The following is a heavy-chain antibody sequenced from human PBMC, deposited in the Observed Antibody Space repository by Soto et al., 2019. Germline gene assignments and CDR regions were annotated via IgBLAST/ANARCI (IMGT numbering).Heavy chain of an antibody. D-gene: IGHD3-3*01. CDR1: GGSISSGGYY. CDR3: ARDYLEWSTSTYYSMDV. Sequence: PSETLSLTCTVSGGSISSGGYYWSWIRQHPGKGLEWIGYIYYSGSTYYNPSLKSRVTISVDTSKNQFSLKLSSVTAADTAVYYCARDYLEWSTSTYYSMDVWGQGTTVTVSS. V-gene: IGHV4-31*03. CDR2: IYYSGST. J-gene: IGHJ6*02.